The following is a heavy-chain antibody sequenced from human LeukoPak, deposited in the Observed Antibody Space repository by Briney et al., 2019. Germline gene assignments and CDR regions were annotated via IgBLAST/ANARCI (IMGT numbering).Heavy chain of an antibody. CDR1: GFAFSTYT. CDR2: INSASSDI. V-gene: IGHV3-21*01. D-gene: IGHD3-16*01. CDR3: ARDRYPLGSYAPPFDY. Sequence: PGGSLRLSCAASGFAFSTYTMNWVRQAPGKGLEWISCINSASSDIYYADSVWSRFTISRDNAKNSLYLQMNSLRAEDTGVYYCARDRYPLGSYAPPFDYWGQGILVTVSS. J-gene: IGHJ4*02.